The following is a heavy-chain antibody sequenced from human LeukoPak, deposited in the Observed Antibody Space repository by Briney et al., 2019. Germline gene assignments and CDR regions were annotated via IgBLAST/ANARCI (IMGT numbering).Heavy chain of an antibody. J-gene: IGHJ6*02. CDR2: IRSKAYGGTT. D-gene: IGHD2-8*01. V-gene: IGHV3-49*04. CDR3: TSSLLMVYAYYYYGMDV. Sequence: GGSLRLSCTASGFTFGDYAMSWVRQAPGKGLEWVGFIRSKAYGGTTEYAASVKGRFTISRDDSKSIAYLQMNSLKTEDTAVYYCTSSLLMVYAYYYYGMDVWGQGTTDTVSS. CDR1: GFTFGDYA.